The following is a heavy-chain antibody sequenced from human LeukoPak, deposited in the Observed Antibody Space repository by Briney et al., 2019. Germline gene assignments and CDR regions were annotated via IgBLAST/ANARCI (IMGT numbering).Heavy chain of an antibody. CDR3: ARSLVVGATYPYH. V-gene: IGHV3-48*01. D-gene: IGHD1-26*01. CDR2: ISSSSSTI. CDR1: GFTFSSYD. J-gene: IGHJ5*02. Sequence: GGSLRLSCAASGFTFSSYDMTWVRQAPGKGLEWVSYISSSSSTIYYADSAKGRFTISRDNAKNSLYLQLNSLRAEDTAVYYCARSLVVGATYPYHWGQGTLVTVSS.